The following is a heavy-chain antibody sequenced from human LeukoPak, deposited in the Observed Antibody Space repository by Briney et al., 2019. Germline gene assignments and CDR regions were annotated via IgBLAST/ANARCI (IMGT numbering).Heavy chain of an antibody. Sequence: GGSLRLSCAAYGFTFSSYSMNWVRQAPGKGLEWVAYISTSSNTRHYADSVKGRFTITRDNAKNSLYLQMNRLRDEDTAVYYCARERVTSGYLPWGQGTLVTVSS. CDR2: ISTSSNTR. J-gene: IGHJ5*02. CDR1: GFTFSSYS. CDR3: ARERVTSGYLP. V-gene: IGHV3-48*02. D-gene: IGHD3-22*01.